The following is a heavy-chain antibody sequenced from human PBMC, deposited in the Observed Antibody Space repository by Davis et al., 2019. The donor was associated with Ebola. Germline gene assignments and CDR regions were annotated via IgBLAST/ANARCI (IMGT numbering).Heavy chain of an antibody. Sequence: ASVQVSCMASGYTFNSYYIHWVRQAPGQGLEWMGIINPSGGSTTYAQKFQGRVTMTRDTSTRTVYMELSSLRSEDTAVYYCARGRGHYEYSGGDYWGQGTLVIVSS. V-gene: IGHV1-46*02. CDR2: INPSGGST. J-gene: IGHJ4*02. CDR3: ARGRGHYEYSGGDY. CDR1: GYTFNSYY. D-gene: IGHD2-21*01.